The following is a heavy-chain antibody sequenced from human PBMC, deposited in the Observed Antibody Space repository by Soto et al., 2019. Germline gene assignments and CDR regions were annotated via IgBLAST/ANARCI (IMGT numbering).Heavy chain of an antibody. CDR1: GYTFSTYG. D-gene: IGHD1-1*01. J-gene: IGHJ5*02. CDR3: ARDWKGAEGFDP. V-gene: IGHV1-18*01. Sequence: QVQLVQSGPEVKKPGASVKVSCKASGYTFSTYGFSWVRQAPGQVLEWMGWIGAYNDDTNYAENFQGRVTMTTDTSTTTSYLELRSLRSDDTAVYFCARDWKGAEGFDPWGQGTLVTVSS. CDR2: IGAYNDDT.